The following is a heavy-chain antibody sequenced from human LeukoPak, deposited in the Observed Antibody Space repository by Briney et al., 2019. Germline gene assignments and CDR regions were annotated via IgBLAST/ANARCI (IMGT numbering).Heavy chain of an antibody. V-gene: IGHV4-59*01. Sequence: SETLSLTCTVSGGSISSYYWSWIRQPPGKGLEWIGYIYDSGTTNYNPSLKSRVTISLDTSKNQFSLNLTSVTAADTAVYHCARGRGDYATSDAEYFQHWGQGTLVTVSS. J-gene: IGHJ1*01. CDR3: ARGRGDYATSDAEYFQH. CDR1: GGSISSYY. D-gene: IGHD4-17*01. CDR2: IYDSGTT.